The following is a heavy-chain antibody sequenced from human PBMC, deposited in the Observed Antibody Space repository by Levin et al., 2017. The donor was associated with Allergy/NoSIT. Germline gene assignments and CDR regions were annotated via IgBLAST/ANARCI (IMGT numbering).Heavy chain of an antibody. J-gene: IGHJ6*03. CDR2: IYSGGTT. D-gene: IGHD3-3*01. CDR1: GFIVRNNY. Sequence: GGSLRLSCAVSGFIVRNNYMTWVRQAPGKGLEWVSVIYSGGTTKYADSVKGRFTISIDNSENTLYLHMNSLRVDETAVYYCARGTPPPPEYDFWSGYFMDVWGKGTTVTVSS. V-gene: IGHV3-53*01. CDR3: ARGTPPPPEYDFWSGYFMDV.